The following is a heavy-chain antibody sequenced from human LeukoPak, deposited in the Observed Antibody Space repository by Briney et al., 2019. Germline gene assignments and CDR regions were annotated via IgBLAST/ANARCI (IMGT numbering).Heavy chain of an antibody. Sequence: SETLSLTCTVSGGSVSSGSYYWSWIRQPPGKGLEWIGYMYYSGNTDYSPSLKSRVTISVDTSKNQFSLKLSSVTAADTAVYYCARGRYIDYWGQGTLVTVSS. CDR3: ARGRYIDY. CDR2: MYYSGNT. V-gene: IGHV4-61*01. J-gene: IGHJ4*02. D-gene: IGHD1-14*01. CDR1: GGSVSSGSYY.